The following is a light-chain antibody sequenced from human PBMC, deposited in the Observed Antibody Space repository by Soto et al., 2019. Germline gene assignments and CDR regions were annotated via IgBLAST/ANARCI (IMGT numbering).Light chain of an antibody. CDR3: QQHNNWPST. CDR2: GAS. CDR1: QSVSSSY. V-gene: IGKV3D-7*01. Sequence: EIVMTQSPATLSLSPGERATLSCGASQSVSSSYLSWYQQKPGQAPRLLIYGASTRATGIPARFSGSGSGTDFTLTISNLQSEDFAVYYCQQHNNWPSTFGQGTKVDIK. J-gene: IGKJ1*01.